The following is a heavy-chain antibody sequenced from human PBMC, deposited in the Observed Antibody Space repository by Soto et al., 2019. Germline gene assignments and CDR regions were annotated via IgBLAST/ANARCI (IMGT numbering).Heavy chain of an antibody. Sequence: PGGSLRLSCAASGFTFSIYAMSWVRQAPGKGLEWVSAISGSDGSSYYADSVKGRFTISRDNSKNTLYLQMNSLRAEDTAVYYCAKDPDYDSRNGGFHSWGQGTLVTVSS. J-gene: IGHJ4*02. V-gene: IGHV3-23*01. CDR3: AKDPDYDSRNGGFHS. CDR1: GFTFSIYA. D-gene: IGHD3-22*01. CDR2: ISGSDGSS.